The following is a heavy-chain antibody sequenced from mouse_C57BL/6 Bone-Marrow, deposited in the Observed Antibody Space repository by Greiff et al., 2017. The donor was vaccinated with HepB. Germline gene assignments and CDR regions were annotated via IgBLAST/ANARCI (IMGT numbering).Heavy chain of an antibody. CDR3: AREWGFYAMDY. D-gene: IGHD3-1*01. V-gene: IGHV3-6*01. Sequence: EVKVEESGPGLVKPSQSLSLTCSVTGYSITSGYYWNWIRQFPGNKLEWMGYISYDGSNNYNPSLKNRISITRDTSKNQFFLKLNSVTTEDTATYYCAREWGFYAMDYWGQGTSVTVSS. CDR1: GYSITSGYY. J-gene: IGHJ4*01. CDR2: ISYDGSN.